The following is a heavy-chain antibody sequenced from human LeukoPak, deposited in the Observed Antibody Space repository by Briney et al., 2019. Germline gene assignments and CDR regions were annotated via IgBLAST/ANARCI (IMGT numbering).Heavy chain of an antibody. Sequence: PGGSLRLSCAASGFTFSSYEMNWVRQAPGKGPEWVSSISSSGSSIYYADSVKGRFTISRDNAKNSLYLQMNSLRAEDTALYYCARRIYGSGTNWFDPWGQGTLVTVSS. D-gene: IGHD3-10*01. CDR2: ISSSGSSI. CDR3: ARRIYGSGTNWFDP. CDR1: GFTFSSYE. V-gene: IGHV3-48*03. J-gene: IGHJ5*02.